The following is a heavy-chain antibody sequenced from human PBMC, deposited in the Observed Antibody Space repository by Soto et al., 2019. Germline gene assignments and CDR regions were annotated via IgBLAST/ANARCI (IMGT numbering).Heavy chain of an antibody. Sequence: EVQLVESGGGLVKPGGSLRLSCAASGFTFSSSTMNWVRQAPGKGLEWVSSIISSSSHMYYADSVKGRFTISRDNAKNSLYLQMNSLRADDTAVYYCARDPPGPWGQGTLVTVSS. CDR1: GFTFSSST. CDR3: ARDPPGP. CDR2: IISSSSHM. J-gene: IGHJ5*02. V-gene: IGHV3-21*01.